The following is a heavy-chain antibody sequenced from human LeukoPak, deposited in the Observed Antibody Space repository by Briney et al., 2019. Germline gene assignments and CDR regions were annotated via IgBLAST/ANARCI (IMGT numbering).Heavy chain of an antibody. CDR1: GFTFSSYG. Sequence: GGSLKLSCAASGFTFSSYGMHWVRQAPGKGLEWVALISYDGSNKYYSDSVKGRFTISRDNSKNTLYLQMNSLRPEDTAVYYCAKGRYTGSSFFDYWGQGTLVTVSS. CDR3: AKGRYTGSSFFDY. D-gene: IGHD3-10*01. CDR2: ISYDGSNK. V-gene: IGHV3-30*18. J-gene: IGHJ4*02.